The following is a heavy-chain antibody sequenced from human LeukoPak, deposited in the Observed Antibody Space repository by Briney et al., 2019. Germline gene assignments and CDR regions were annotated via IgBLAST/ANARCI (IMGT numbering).Heavy chain of an antibody. Sequence: SETLSLTCTVSGGSISSDYWSWIRQPPGRGLECIGYVAYNGITNYSPSLRSRVTIPLDTSKNQFSLRLTSVTAADTAVYYCARAYGSGIDWFFDLWGRGTLVTVSS. V-gene: IGHV4-59*08. CDR1: GGSISSDY. CDR3: ARAYGSGIDWFFDL. J-gene: IGHJ2*01. CDR2: VAYNGIT. D-gene: IGHD3-10*01.